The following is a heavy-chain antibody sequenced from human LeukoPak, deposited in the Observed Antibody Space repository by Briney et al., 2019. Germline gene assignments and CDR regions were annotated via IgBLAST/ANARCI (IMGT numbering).Heavy chain of an antibody. CDR2: ICGGST. Sequence: PGGSLRLSCAAPGLTVSTKYMNWVRQAPGKGLEWVSVICGGSTYYADSVKCRFTISRDTYMNTFSLQMNSMSVEDTDVYFFVCVGDHFHWNLDLWGRGTLVSV. D-gene: IGHD3-3*02. CDR1: GLTVSTKY. CDR3: VCVGDHFHWNLDL. J-gene: IGHJ2*01. V-gene: IGHV3-53*01.